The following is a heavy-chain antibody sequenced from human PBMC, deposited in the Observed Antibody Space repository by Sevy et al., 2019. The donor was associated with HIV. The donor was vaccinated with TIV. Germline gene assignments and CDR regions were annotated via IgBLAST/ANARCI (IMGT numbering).Heavy chain of an antibody. J-gene: IGHJ3*02. CDR1: GFTFSSYE. V-gene: IGHV3-48*03. Sequence: GGSLRLSCAVSGFTFSSYEMNWVRQAPGKGLEWVSLISDSGSSTYYADSVKGRFTISRDSARNSLSLQMNSLRAEDTAFYYCGREIPNSGPAFDIWGQGTRVTVSS. CDR3: GREIPNSGPAFDI. D-gene: IGHD1-1*01. CDR2: ISDSGSST.